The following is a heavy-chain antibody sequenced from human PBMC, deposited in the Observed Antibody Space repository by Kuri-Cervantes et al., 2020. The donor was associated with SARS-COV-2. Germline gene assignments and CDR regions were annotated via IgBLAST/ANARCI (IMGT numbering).Heavy chain of an antibody. J-gene: IGHJ4*02. CDR3: ARLASSRGTREFDY. CDR2: IYHSGST. V-gene: IGHV4-38-2*01. CDR1: GYSISSGYY. D-gene: IGHD3-16*01. Sequence: SETLSLSCAVSGYSISSGYYWGWIRQPPGKGLEWIGSIYHSGSTYYNPSLKSRVTISVDTSKNQFSLKLGSVTAADTAVYYCARLASSRGTREFDYWGQGTLVTVSS.